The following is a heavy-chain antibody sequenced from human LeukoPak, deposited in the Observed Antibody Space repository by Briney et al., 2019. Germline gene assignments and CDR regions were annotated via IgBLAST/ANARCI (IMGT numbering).Heavy chain of an antibody. D-gene: IGHD6-13*01. CDR2: INSRGSTI. CDR1: GFTFSSYT. V-gene: IGHV3-48*01. CDR3: ARYWSSWSADF. Sequence: GGSLRLSCAASGFTFSSYTMKWLRQAPGKGLECVSYINSRGSTISYADSAKGRFTISRDNAKNSLYLQMNSLRAEDTAVYYCARYWSSWSADFWGQGTLVTVSS. J-gene: IGHJ4*02.